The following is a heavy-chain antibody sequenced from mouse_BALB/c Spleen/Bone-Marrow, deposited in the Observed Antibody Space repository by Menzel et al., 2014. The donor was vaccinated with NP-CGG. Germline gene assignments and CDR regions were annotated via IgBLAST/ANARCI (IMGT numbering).Heavy chain of an antibody. CDR3: ARRTRYAMDY. CDR1: GFNIKDTY. J-gene: IGHJ4*01. Sequence: VHVKQSGAELVKPGASVKLSCTASGFNIKDTYMHWVKQRPEQGLEWIGRIDPANGNTKYDPKFQGKATITADTSSNTAYLQLSSLTSEDTAVYYCARRTRYAMDYLGQATSATVSS. CDR2: IDPANGNT. V-gene: IGHV14-3*02. D-gene: IGHD3-3*01.